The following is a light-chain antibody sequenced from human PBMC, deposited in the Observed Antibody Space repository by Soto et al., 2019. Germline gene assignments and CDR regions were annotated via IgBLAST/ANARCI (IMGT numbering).Light chain of an antibody. V-gene: IGLV2-11*01. Sequence: QSALTQPRSASGTPGQSVTISCTGSSRYVGGYNYDSWYQQHPGKAPQLMTYDGSQRPAGVPDRFSGSKSGHTASLTISGFQAEDEADYYGCSYGRSDVVVGTGTKLTVL. CDR1: SRYVGGYNY. CDR3: CSYGRSDVV. CDR2: DGS. J-gene: IGLJ1*01.